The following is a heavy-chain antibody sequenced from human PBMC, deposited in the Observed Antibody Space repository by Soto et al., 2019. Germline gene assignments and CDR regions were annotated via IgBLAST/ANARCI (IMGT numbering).Heavy chain of an antibody. CDR1: GFTFSSYS. CDR2: IKQDGSEK. CDR3: ARELMVRGVIYYFDY. Sequence: GGSLRLSCAASGFTFSSYSMNWVRQAPGKGLEWVSYIKQDGSEKYYVDSVKGRFTISRDNAKNSLYLQMNSLRAEDTAVYYCARELMVRGVIYYFDYWGQGTLVTVSS. D-gene: IGHD3-10*01. J-gene: IGHJ4*02. V-gene: IGHV3-7*01.